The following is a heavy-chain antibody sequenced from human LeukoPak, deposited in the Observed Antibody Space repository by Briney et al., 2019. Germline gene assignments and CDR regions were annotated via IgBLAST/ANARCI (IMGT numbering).Heavy chain of an antibody. D-gene: IGHD3-10*01. V-gene: IGHV4-28*06. CDR2: IDYGGST. CDR3: ARFNSSYYYYDY. Sequence: SDTLSLTCGVSGYSISNSNWWGWIRRPPGKGLEWIGYIDYGGSTNYNPSLKSRATASVDTSRNQFSLKLSSVTALDTAVYYCARFNSSYYYYDYWGQGTLVTVSS. J-gene: IGHJ4*02. CDR1: GYSISNSNW.